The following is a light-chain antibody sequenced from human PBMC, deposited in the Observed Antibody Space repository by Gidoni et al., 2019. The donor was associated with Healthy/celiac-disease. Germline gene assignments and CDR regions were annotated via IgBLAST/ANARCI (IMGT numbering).Light chain of an antibody. CDR2: GAS. J-gene: IGKJ3*01. CDR1: QSVSSSY. CDR3: QQYGSSRGFT. V-gene: IGKV3-20*01. Sequence: EIVLPQSPGTLSLSPGERATLSCRASQSVSSSYLAWYQQKPGQAPRLRIYGASSRATGIPDRFSGSGSGTDCTLTISLLEPEDFAVYYCQQYGSSRGFTFGPGTKVDIK.